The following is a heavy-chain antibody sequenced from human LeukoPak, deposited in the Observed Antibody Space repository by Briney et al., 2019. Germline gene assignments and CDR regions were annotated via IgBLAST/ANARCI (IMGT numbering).Heavy chain of an antibody. V-gene: IGHV3-23*01. D-gene: IGHD6-25*01. CDR2: ISGSGGST. J-gene: IGHJ4*02. CDR1: GFTFSSYA. CDR3: AYDSSGRFDY. Sequence: GGSLRLSCAASGFTFSSYAMSWVRQAPGKGPEWVSAISGSGGSTYYADSVKGRFTISRDNSKNTLYLQMNSLRAEDTAVYYCAYDSSGRFDYWGQGTLVTVSS.